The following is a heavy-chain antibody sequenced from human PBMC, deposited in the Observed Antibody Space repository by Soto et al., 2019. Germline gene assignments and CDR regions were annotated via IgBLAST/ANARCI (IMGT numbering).Heavy chain of an antibody. D-gene: IGHD2-2*02. Sequence: ASLKLSCKASGYSFTSYGISWGRKAPGQGLEWMGWISAYNGNTNYAQKLQGRVTMTTDTSTSTAYMELRSLRSDDTAVYYCARDYCSSTSCYSYYYYGMDVWGQGTTVIVSS. CDR2: ISAYNGNT. CDR1: GYSFTSYG. J-gene: IGHJ6*02. V-gene: IGHV1-18*01. CDR3: ARDYCSSTSCYSYYYYGMDV.